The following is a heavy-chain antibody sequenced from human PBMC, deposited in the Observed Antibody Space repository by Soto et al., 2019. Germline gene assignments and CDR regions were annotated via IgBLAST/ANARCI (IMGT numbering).Heavy chain of an antibody. CDR3: ARGNPQLRGVFAF. CDR1: GASLSCGGYS. D-gene: IGHD3-10*01. J-gene: IGHJ4*02. Sequence: PSETLSLTCIVSGASLSCGGYSWIWFLRPPGKALEWIAYVYYGGTASYNPSLTSRVTISVDSSKNQFSLTVKSVTAADTAAYLCARGNPQLRGVFAFWGRGTQVTVPS. V-gene: IGHV4-30-2*01. CDR2: VYYGGTA.